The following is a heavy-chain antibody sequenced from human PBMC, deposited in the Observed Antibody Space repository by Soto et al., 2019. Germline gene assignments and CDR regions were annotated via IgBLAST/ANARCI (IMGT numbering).Heavy chain of an antibody. Sequence: APMKGSFKASGYTLTSYSMPLVCQAPGRSLEWMGWINAGNGNTKYSQKFQGRVTITRDTSASTAYMELSSLRSEDTAVYYCARDRQQQPYYYYYGMDVWGQGTTVTVSS. CDR2: INAGNGNT. J-gene: IGHJ6*02. CDR3: ARDRQQQPYYYYYGMDV. D-gene: IGHD6-13*01. CDR1: GYTLTSYS. V-gene: IGHV1-3*01.